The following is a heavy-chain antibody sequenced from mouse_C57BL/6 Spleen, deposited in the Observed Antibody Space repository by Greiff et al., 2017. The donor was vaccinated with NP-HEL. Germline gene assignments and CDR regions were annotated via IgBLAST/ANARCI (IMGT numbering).Heavy chain of an antibody. V-gene: IGHV5-6*01. CDR3: ARHYSNYEGFAY. CDR1: GFTFSSYG. J-gene: IGHJ3*01. CDR2: ISSGGSYT. Sequence: DVQLQESGGDLVKPGGSLKLSCAASGFTFSSYGMSWVRQTPDKRLEWVATISSGGSYTYYPDSVKGRFTISRDNAKNTLYLQMSSLKSEDTAMYYCARHYSNYEGFAYWGQGTLVTVSA. D-gene: IGHD2-5*01.